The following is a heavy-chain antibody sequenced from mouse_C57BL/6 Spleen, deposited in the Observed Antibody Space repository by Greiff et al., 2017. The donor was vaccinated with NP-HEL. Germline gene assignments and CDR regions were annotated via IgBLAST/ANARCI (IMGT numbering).Heavy chain of an antibody. CDR1: GYTFTSYW. D-gene: IGHD1-1*01. Sequence: QVQLQQSGAELVKPGASVKLSCKASGYTFTSYWMHWVKQRPGQGLEWIGMIPPNSGSTNYNEKFKSKATLTVDKSSSTAYMQLISLTSADSSVYYCARGVYYGPYAMDYWGQGTSVTVSS. J-gene: IGHJ4*01. CDR3: ARGVYYGPYAMDY. CDR2: IPPNSGST. V-gene: IGHV1-64*01.